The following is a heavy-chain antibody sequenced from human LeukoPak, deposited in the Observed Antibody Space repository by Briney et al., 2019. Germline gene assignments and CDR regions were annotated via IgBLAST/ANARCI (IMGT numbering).Heavy chain of an antibody. D-gene: IGHD3-3*02. J-gene: IGHJ6*02. Sequence: PSETLSLTCTVSGGSISSYYWSWIRQPPGKGLEWIGYIYYSGSTDYNPSLKSRVTISVDTSKNQFSLKLSSVTAADAAVYYCARDHFVYYGMDVWGQGTTVTVSS. CDR1: GGSISSYY. CDR3: ARDHFVYYGMDV. CDR2: IYYSGST. V-gene: IGHV4-59*01.